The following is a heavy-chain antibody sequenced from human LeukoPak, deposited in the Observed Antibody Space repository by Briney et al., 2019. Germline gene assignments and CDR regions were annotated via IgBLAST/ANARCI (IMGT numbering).Heavy chain of an antibody. V-gene: IGHV4-39*01. CDR2: IYYTGST. CDR3: ARHGEMAVITHLDY. CDR1: GVSITSTTYY. D-gene: IGHD5-24*01. J-gene: IGHJ4*02. Sequence: PSETLSLTCSVSGVSITSTTYYWAWIRQPPGKGLEWIGTIYYTGSTYYNPSLKSRVTISGDTSKNQFSLKLISVTAADTAVYYCARHGEMAVITHLDYWGQGTLVTVSS.